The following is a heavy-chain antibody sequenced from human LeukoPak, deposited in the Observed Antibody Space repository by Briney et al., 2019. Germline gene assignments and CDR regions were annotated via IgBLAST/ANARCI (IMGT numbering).Heavy chain of an antibody. Sequence: GRSLRLSCAASGFTFNNYGMHWVRQAPGRGLDWVAVISYDGSKEYYADSVKGRFTISRDNSKNTVDLQMNSLRAEDTAVYYCASEIIFGSFDYWGQGTLVTVSS. CDR3: ASEIIFGSFDY. D-gene: IGHD3-3*01. CDR1: GFTFNNYG. CDR2: ISYDGSKE. V-gene: IGHV3-30*03. J-gene: IGHJ4*02.